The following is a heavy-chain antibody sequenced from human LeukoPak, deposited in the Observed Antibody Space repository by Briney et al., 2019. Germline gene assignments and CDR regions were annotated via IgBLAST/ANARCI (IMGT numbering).Heavy chain of an antibody. CDR1: GFTFSSYA. CDR3: AKASRSGLGELLDY. J-gene: IGHJ4*02. Sequence: PGGSLRLSCAVSGFTFSSYAMSWVRQAPGKGLEWVSAISGSGGSTYYADSVKGRFTISRDNSKNTLYLQMNSLRAEDTAVYYCAKASRSGLGELLDYWGQGTLVTVSS. CDR2: ISGSGGST. D-gene: IGHD1-26*01. V-gene: IGHV3-23*01.